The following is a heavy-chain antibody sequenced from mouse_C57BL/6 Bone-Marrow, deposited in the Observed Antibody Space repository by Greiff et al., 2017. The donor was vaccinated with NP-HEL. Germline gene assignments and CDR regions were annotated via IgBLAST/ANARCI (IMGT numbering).Heavy chain of an antibody. CDR2: ISSGGSYT. Sequence: EVQVVESGGDLVKPGGSLKLSCAASGFTFSSYGMSWVRQTPDKRLEWVATISSGGSYTYYPDSVKGRFTISRDNAKNTLYLQMSSLKSEDTAMYYCARIYDGYYYFDYWGQGTTLTVSS. CDR1: GFTFSSYG. J-gene: IGHJ2*01. D-gene: IGHD2-3*01. V-gene: IGHV5-6*01. CDR3: ARIYDGYYYFDY.